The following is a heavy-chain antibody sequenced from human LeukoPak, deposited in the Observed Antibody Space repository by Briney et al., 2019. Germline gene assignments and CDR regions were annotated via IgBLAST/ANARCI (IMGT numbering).Heavy chain of an antibody. CDR1: GGSISTSNYY. D-gene: IGHD6-13*01. CDR3: ARDRVGQQLVGRKYYYYYMDV. CDR2: IFYSGST. Sequence: SETLSLTCTVSGGSISTSNYYWGWVRQPPGKGLEWIGNIFYSGSTYYSPSLKSRVTISLDTSRNQFSLKLNSVTAADTAVYYCARDRVGQQLVGRKYYYYYMDVWGKGTRSPSP. V-gene: IGHV4-39*07. J-gene: IGHJ6*03.